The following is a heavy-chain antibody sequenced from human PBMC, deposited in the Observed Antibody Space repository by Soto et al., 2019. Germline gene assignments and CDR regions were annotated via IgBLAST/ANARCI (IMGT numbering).Heavy chain of an antibody. Sequence: PGGSLRLSCAASGFTFSSYGMHWVRQAPGKGLEWVAVIWYDGSNKYYADSVKGRFTISRDNSKNTLYLQMNSLRAEDTAVYYCAREWLPTLPYGDFTTSFDYWGQGTLVTVSS. CDR3: AREWLPTLPYGDFTTSFDY. J-gene: IGHJ4*02. CDR1: GFTFSSYG. D-gene: IGHD4-17*01. V-gene: IGHV3-33*01. CDR2: IWYDGSNK.